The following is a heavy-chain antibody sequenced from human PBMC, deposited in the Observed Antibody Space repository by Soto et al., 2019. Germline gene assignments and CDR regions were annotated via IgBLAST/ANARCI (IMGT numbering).Heavy chain of an antibody. CDR1: GFSLSTSGMC. CDR2: IDWDEDK. CDR3: ARDVTIFGVVSGVYYYYGMDV. Sequence: SGPTVVNPTQTLTLTCTFSGFSLSTSGMCVRWIRQPPGKALEWLALIDWDEDKYCSTSLTTRPAISQDTSKNQVVLTMTNMDPVDTATYYCARDVTIFGVVSGVYYYYGMDVWGQWTT. V-gene: IGHV2-70*01. J-gene: IGHJ6*02. D-gene: IGHD3-3*01.